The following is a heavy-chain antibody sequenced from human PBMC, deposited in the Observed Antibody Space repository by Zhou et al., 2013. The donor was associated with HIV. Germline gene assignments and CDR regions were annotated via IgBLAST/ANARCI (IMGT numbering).Heavy chain of an antibody. J-gene: IGHJ6*03. CDR1: GGTFSSYV. CDR2: IIPVFGTT. Sequence: QVRLIQSGPAVKKPGSTVKVSCKASGGTFSSYVISWVRQAPGQGLEWMGGIIPVFGTTNSAQKFQGRVTMTVDESTSTVYMELTSLTSEDTAVYYCARGDYSQHYHYYYLDVWGKGTAVTVSS. CDR3: ARGDYSQHYHYYYLDV. D-gene: IGHD4-4*01. V-gene: IGHV1-69*01.